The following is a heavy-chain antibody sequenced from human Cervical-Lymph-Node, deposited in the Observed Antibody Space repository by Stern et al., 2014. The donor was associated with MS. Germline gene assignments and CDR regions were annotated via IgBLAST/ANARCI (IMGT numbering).Heavy chain of an antibody. D-gene: IGHD4-11*01. V-gene: IGHV1-69*17. J-gene: IGHJ6*02. Sequence: VQLVQSGAEVKKPGSSVKVSCKASGGTFSSYSISWVRQAPGQGLEWMGGIIPSFGIGDYAQKFQGRVTINADKSTNTVYMELSSLRSEDTAIYYCAHRKFTATTSHYYGMDVWGQGTTVTVSS. CDR2: IIPSFGIG. CDR3: AHRKFTATTSHYYGMDV. CDR1: GGTFSSYS.